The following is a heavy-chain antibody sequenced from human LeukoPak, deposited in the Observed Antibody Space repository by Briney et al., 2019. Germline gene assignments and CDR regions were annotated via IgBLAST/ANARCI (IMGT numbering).Heavy chain of an antibody. D-gene: IGHD1-26*01. CDR3: AKKWELPRSYNWFDP. V-gene: IGHV3-23*01. J-gene: IGHJ5*02. CDR2: ISGSGGSA. Sequence: PGASLRLSCAASGFTFSSYAMTWVRQAPGKGLEWVSDISGSGGSAYYADSVKGRFTISRDNSKNTLYLQVNSLRVEDTAIYYCAKKWELPRSYNWFDPWGQGTLVTVSS. CDR1: GFTFSSYA.